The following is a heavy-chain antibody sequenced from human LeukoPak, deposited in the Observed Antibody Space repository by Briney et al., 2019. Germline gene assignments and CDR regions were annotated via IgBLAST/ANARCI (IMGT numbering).Heavy chain of an antibody. CDR2: INHSGST. CDR1: GGSFSGYY. J-gene: IGHJ6*03. CDR3: ARGEYSSSSGPFRYYYYYYMDV. V-gene: IGHV4-34*01. D-gene: IGHD6-6*01. Sequence: PSETLSLTCAVYGGSFSGYYWSWIRQPPGKGLEWIGEINHSGSTNYNPSLKSRVTISVDTSKNQFSLKLSSVTAADTAAYYCARGEYSSSSGPFRYYYYYYMDVWGKGTTVTVPS.